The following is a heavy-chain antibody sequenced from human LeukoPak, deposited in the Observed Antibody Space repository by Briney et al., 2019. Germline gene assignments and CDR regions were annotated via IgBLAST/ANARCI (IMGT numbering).Heavy chain of an antibody. CDR1: GFTFSSYA. D-gene: IGHD4-17*01. CDR3: AKDWDDYGDYLPLDY. V-gene: IGHV3-23*01. Sequence: GGSLRLSCAASGFTFSSYAMSWVRQAPGKGLEWVSAIRGSGGSTYYADSVKGRFTISRDNSKNTLSLQMNSLRAEDTAIYYCAKDWDDYGDYLPLDYWGQGTLVTVSS. CDR2: IRGSGGST. J-gene: IGHJ4*02.